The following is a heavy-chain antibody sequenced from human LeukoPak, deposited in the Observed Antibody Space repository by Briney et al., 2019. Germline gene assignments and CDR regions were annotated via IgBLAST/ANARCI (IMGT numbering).Heavy chain of an antibody. D-gene: IGHD4-17*01. CDR3: ARVPSHDYGE. Sequence: GGSLRLSXAASGFTFSSYSMNWVRQAPGKGLEWVSSISSSSSYIYYADSVKGRFTISRDNAKNSLYLQMNSLRAEDTAVYYCARVPSHDYGEWGQGTLVTVSS. J-gene: IGHJ4*02. CDR1: GFTFSSYS. V-gene: IGHV3-21*01. CDR2: ISSSSSYI.